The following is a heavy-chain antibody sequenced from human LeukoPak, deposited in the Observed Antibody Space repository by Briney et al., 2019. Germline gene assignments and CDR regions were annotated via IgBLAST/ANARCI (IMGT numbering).Heavy chain of an antibody. J-gene: IGHJ4*02. CDR3: ARARGQWLTRMGNFDY. CDR2: INHSGST. D-gene: IGHD6-19*01. Sequence: SEILSLTCAVYGGSFSGYYWSWIRQPPGKGLEWIGEINHSGSTNYNPSLKSRVTISVDTSKNQFSLKLSSVTAADTAVYYCARARGQWLTRMGNFDYWGQGTLVTVSS. V-gene: IGHV4-34*01. CDR1: GGSFSGYY.